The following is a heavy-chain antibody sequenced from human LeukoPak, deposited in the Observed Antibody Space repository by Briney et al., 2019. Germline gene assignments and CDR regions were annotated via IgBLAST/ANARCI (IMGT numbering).Heavy chain of an antibody. CDR2: IYTSGST. CDR3: ARVCRGGIGPFDY. D-gene: IGHD2-15*01. V-gene: IGHV4-4*07. J-gene: IGHJ4*02. Sequence: SETLSLTCTVSGGSISSYYWSWIRQPAGKGLEWIGRIYTSGSTSYIPSLKGRVTMSVDTSKNQFSLKLSSVTAADTAVYYCARVCRGGIGPFDYWGQGTLVTVSS. CDR1: GGSISSYY.